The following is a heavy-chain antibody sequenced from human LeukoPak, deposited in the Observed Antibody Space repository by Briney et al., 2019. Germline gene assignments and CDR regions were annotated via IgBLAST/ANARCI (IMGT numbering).Heavy chain of an antibody. J-gene: IGHJ6*03. D-gene: IGHD3-10*01. Sequence: PSETLSLTCTVSGYSISSGYYWGWVRQPPGKGLEWIGSIYHSGSTYYNPSLKSRVTISVDTSKNQFSLKLSSVTAADTAVYYCARGGSGSYPYYYYYYYMDVWGKGTTVTVSS. CDR3: ARGGSGSYPYYYYYYYMDV. CDR2: IYHSGST. V-gene: IGHV4-38-2*02. CDR1: GYSISSGYY.